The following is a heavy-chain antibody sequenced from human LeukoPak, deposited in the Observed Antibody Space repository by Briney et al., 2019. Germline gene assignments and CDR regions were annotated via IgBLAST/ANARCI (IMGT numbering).Heavy chain of an antibody. CDR2: ISSDGTRT. CDR1: GFTFSTYW. Sequence: GGSLRLSCAVSGFTFSTYWMHWVRQAPGKGPVWISRISSDGTRTSYVDSVRGRFTISRDNAKNTLFLQMNSLRVEDTAVYYCARSPNCGGDCSWGQGTLVTVSS. D-gene: IGHD2-21*02. V-gene: IGHV3-74*01. J-gene: IGHJ5*02. CDR3: ARSPNCGGDCS.